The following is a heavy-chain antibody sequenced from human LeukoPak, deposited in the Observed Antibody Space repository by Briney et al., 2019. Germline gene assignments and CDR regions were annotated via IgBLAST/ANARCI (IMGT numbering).Heavy chain of an antibody. V-gene: IGHV3-23*01. D-gene: IGHD5-18*01. Sequence: GGSLRLSCAASGFTLSTYWMNWVRQAPGKGLEWVSAISGGGGSTYYTDSVKGRVTISRDNSKNTLYLQMNSLRDEDTALYYCAKKRGSTSGDPFDYWGQGTLVTVSS. CDR3: AKKRGSTSGDPFDY. J-gene: IGHJ4*02. CDR2: ISGGGGST. CDR1: GFTLSTYW.